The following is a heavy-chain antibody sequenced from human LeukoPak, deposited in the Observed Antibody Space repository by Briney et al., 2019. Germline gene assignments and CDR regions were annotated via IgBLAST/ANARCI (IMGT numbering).Heavy chain of an antibody. Sequence: SETLSLTCTVSGGSISSGNYYWTWIRQHPGKGLEWIGYIYYSGSTNYNPPLKSRVTISVDTSKNQFSLKLSSVTAADTAVYYCARGKKWELLFRNLGSVFDYWGQGTLVTVSS. D-gene: IGHD1-26*01. V-gene: IGHV4-31*03. CDR3: ARGKKWELLFRNLGSVFDY. CDR1: GGSISSGNYY. CDR2: IYYSGST. J-gene: IGHJ4*02.